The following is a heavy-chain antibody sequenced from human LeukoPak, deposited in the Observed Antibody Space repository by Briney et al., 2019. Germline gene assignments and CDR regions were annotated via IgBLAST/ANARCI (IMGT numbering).Heavy chain of an antibody. J-gene: IGHJ5*02. CDR2: IYYSGST. Sequence: SETLSLTCTVSGGSISSNYWSWIRQPPGKGLEWIGYIYYSGSTNYNPSLKSRVTISVDTSKNQFSLKLSSVTAADTAVYYCARHPTVTTVNWFDPWGQGTLVTVSS. V-gene: IGHV4-59*08. CDR3: ARHPTVTTVNWFDP. D-gene: IGHD4-17*01. CDR1: GGSISSNY.